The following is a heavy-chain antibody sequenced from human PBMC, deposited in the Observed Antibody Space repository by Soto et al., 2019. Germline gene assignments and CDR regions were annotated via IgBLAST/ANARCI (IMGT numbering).Heavy chain of an antibody. D-gene: IGHD3-10*01. CDR2: IYGDGRTT. V-gene: IGHV3-23*01. CDR3: VKNSGWLNS. J-gene: IGHJ5*01. CDR1: GFIFSTTD. Sequence: GGSLRLSCEASGFIFSTTDMSWVRQAPGKGLEWVSTIYGDGRTTYYADSVRGRFSISRDNSKNMVYLQMGSLRVDDKAIYYCVKNSGWLNSWGQGSLVTVYS.